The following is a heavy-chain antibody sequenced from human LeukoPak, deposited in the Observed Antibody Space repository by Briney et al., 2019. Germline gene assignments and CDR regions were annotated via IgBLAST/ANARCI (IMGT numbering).Heavy chain of an antibody. V-gene: IGHV3-20*04. J-gene: IGHJ4*02. CDR2: INWNGGGT. D-gene: IGHD3-3*01. Sequence: GGSLRLSCAASGFTFSSYWMSWVRQAPGKGLEWVSRINWNGGGTGYADSVKGRFTISRDNDKNSLYLQMNSLRAEDTALYYCARDPNDFWSGYWYYFDYWGQGTLVTVSS. CDR3: ARDPNDFWSGYWYYFDY. CDR1: GFTFSSYW.